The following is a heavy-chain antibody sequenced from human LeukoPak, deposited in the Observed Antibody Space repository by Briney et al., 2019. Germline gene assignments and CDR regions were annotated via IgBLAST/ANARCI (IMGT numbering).Heavy chain of an antibody. J-gene: IGHJ4*02. CDR3: AKGVDYCSGGSCPADY. D-gene: IGHD2-15*01. CDR1: GFTFSSYA. CDR2: ISYDGNNK. V-gene: IGHV3-30*04. Sequence: GGSLRLSCAASGFTFSSYAMHWVRQAPGKGLEWVAVISYDGNNKYYADSVKGRFTISRDNSKNTLFLQMNSLRAEDTAVYYRAKGVDYCSGGSCPADYWGPGTLVTASS.